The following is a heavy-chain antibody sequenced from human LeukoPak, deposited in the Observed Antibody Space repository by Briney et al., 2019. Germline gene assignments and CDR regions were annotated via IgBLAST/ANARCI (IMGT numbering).Heavy chain of an antibody. CDR1: GYTFTSYD. J-gene: IGHJ6*03. D-gene: IGHD2-15*01. CDR2: MNPNSGNT. Sequence: GASVKVSCKASGYTFTSYDINWVRQATGQGLEWMGWMNPNSGNTGYAQKFQGRVTITRNTPISTAYMELSSLRSEDTAVYYCARGHVVVVAAPYYYYYMDVWGKGTTVTVSS. V-gene: IGHV1-8*03. CDR3: ARGHVVVVAAPYYYYYMDV.